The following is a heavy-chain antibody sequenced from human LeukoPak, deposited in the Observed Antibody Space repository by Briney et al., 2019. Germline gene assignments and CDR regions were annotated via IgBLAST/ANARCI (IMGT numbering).Heavy chain of an antibody. CDR1: GYTFTSYG. J-gene: IGHJ4*02. CDR2: INPNSGGT. D-gene: IGHD6-19*01. Sequence: ASVKASCKASGYTFTSYGISWVRQAPGQGLEWMGWINPNSGGTNYAQKFQGRVTMTRDTSISTAYMELSRLRSDDTAVYYCARAEYSSGWSDYWGQGTLVTVSS. V-gene: IGHV1-2*02. CDR3: ARAEYSSGWSDY.